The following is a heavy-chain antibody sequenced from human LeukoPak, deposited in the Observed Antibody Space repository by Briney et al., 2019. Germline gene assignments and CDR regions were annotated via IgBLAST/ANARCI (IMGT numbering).Heavy chain of an antibody. CDR3: ARRGSASTLDY. CDR2: INHSGST. D-gene: IGHD2-2*01. J-gene: IGHJ4*02. V-gene: IGHV4-34*01. Sequence: SETLSLTCAVYGESFSGNYWSWIRQSRGKGLEWVGEINHSGSTSYNPSLKSRVTMSVDTSKNQFSLKLSSVTAADTAVYYCARRGSASTLDYWGQGTLVTVSS. CDR1: GESFSGNY.